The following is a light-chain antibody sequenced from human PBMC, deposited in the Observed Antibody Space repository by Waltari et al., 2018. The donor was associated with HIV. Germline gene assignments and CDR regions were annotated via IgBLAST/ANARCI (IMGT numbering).Light chain of an antibody. CDR1: QSLLYSSNNKNS. Sequence: DIVMTQSPDSLAVSLGERANINCKSSQSLLYSSNNKNSLAWYQQKPGQPPTLLIYWTSTRNSGVPDRFSGSGSGTDFTLTISSLQAEDVAVYYCQQYYSTPYTFGQGTKLGIK. CDR2: WTS. V-gene: IGKV4-1*01. CDR3: QQYYSTPYT. J-gene: IGKJ2*01.